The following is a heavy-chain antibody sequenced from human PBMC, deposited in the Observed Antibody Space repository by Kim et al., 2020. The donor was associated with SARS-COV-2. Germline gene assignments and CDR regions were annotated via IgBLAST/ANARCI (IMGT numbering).Heavy chain of an antibody. Sequence: KFQGSVTITADKSTSTAYMELSSLRSEDTAVYYCARPRVPGYSYGSAFDYWGQGTLVTVSS. J-gene: IGHJ4*02. CDR3: ARPRVPGYSYGSAFDY. D-gene: IGHD5-18*01. V-gene: IGHV1-69*02.